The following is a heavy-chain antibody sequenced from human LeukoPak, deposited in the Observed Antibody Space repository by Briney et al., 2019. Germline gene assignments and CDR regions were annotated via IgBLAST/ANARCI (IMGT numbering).Heavy chain of an antibody. J-gene: IGHJ4*02. Sequence: SQTLSLTCAISGGSVSSKSAVWHWIRQSPSRGLEWLGRTYYRSKWSNDYAVSVKSRITINPDTSKNQFSLQLNSVTPEDAAVYYCARGTAAAFEYWGQGTLVTVSS. CDR3: ARGTAAAFEY. D-gene: IGHD1/OR15-1a*01. CDR1: GGSVSSKSAV. CDR2: TYYRSKWSN. V-gene: IGHV6-1*01.